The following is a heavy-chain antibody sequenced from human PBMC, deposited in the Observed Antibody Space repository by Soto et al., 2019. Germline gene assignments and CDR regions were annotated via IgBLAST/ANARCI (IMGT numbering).Heavy chain of an antibody. J-gene: IGHJ6*02. CDR1: GGSISSYC. Sequence: SETLSLTCTVSGGSISSYCLSWIRQPAGKGLEWIGRIYTSGSTNYNPSLKSRVTMSVDTSKNQFSLKLSSVTAADTAVYYCASSSLYGMDVWGQGTTVTVSS. CDR2: IYTSGST. V-gene: IGHV4-4*07. CDR3: ASSSLYGMDV.